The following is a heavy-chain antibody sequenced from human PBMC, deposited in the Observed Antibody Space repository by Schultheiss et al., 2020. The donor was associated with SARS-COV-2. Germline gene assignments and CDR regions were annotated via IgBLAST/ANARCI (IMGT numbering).Heavy chain of an antibody. V-gene: IGHV3-48*03. CDR1: GFTFSSYE. CDR3: ARKDYGALDY. CDR2: IGSTSGTT. D-gene: IGHD4-17*01. J-gene: IGHJ4*02. Sequence: GESLKISCAASGFTFSSYEMTWVRQAPGKGLEWISNIGSTSGTTYYADSVKGRFTISRDNAKVSLFLQMNSLGAEDTAVYYCARKDYGALDYWGQGTLVTVSS.